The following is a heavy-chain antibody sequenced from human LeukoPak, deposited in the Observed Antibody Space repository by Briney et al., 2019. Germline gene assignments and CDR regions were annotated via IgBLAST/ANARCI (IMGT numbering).Heavy chain of an antibody. D-gene: IGHD1-14*01. CDR3: ARWGYNALDH. CDR1: GFTFRTHS. J-gene: IGHJ4*02. CDR2: ISSSSSTM. V-gene: IGHV3-48*01. Sequence: VGSLRLSCAAPGFTFRTHSMNWVRQAPGKGLEWVSYISSSSSTMYFADSVKGRVTISRDNAKNSLYLQMNSLGPEDTAVYYCARWGYNALDHWGQGTLVTVSS.